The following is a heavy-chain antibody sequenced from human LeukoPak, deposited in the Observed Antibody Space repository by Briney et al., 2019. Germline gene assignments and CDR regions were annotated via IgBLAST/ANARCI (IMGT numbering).Heavy chain of an antibody. V-gene: IGHV1-18*01. J-gene: IGHJ3*02. CDR1: DYTFTNYG. CDR2: ISAYNGNT. Sequence: ASVKVSCKASDYTFTNYGISWVRQAPGQGLEWMGLISAYNGNTIYAQKFQGRVTMTTDTPTSTAYMELRSLRSDDTAVYYCGRDQRITQIVVVTDTFDMWGQGTLVTVSS. D-gene: IGHD3-22*01. CDR3: GRDQRITQIVVVTDTFDM.